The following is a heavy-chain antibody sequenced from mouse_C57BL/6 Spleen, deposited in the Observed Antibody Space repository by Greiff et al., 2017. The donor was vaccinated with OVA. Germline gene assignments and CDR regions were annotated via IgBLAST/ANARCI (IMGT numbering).Heavy chain of an antibody. Sequence: QVQLQQSGAELVKPGASVKISCKASGYAFSSYWMNWVKQRPGKGLEWIGQIYPGDGDTNYNGKFKGKATLTADKSSSTAYMQLSSLTSEDAAVDFCAREASNYRFDYWGKGTTLTVSS. CDR3: AREASNYRFDY. CDR2: IYPGDGDT. V-gene: IGHV1-80*01. CDR1: GYAFSSYW. D-gene: IGHD2-5*01. J-gene: IGHJ2*01.